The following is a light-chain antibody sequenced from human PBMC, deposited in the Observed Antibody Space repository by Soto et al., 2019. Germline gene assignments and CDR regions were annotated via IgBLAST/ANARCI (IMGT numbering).Light chain of an antibody. CDR2: EVS. Sequence: QSALTQPPSASGSPGQSVTISCTGTSSDVGGYNYVSWYQQHPGKAPKLMIYEVSKRPSGVPDRFSGSKSGNTASLTVSGLQPEDKADYYCSSYAGSNKSVFGTGTKLTVL. J-gene: IGLJ1*01. V-gene: IGLV2-8*01. CDR1: SSDVGGYNY. CDR3: SSYAGSNKSV.